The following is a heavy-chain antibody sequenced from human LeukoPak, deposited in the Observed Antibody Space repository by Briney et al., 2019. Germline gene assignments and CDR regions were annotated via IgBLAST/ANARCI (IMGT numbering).Heavy chain of an antibody. CDR3: ARVSGPGMNEYFHL. CDR1: GFTFSYYW. CDR2: IKLDGSEQ. Sequence: GGSLRLSCAASGFTFSYYWMYWVCQAPGKGLEWVASIKLDGSEQYYLGSVKGRFTISRDNAKNTLYLQMNSLRAEDTAVYYCARVSGPGMNEYFHLWGQGTLVTVSS. V-gene: IGHV3-7*01. D-gene: IGHD3-10*01. J-gene: IGHJ1*01.